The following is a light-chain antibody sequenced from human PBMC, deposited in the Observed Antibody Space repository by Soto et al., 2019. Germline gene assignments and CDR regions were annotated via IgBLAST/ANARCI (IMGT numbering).Light chain of an antibody. Sequence: DIVMTQSPLSLPVSPGEPASISCRSSQNLLHSNGYYYLDWYVQKPGQSPQLLLSLGSNLASGAYDRLSGSGSVTDFTLKISRVEAEDVGVYFCIPAPQTPPPFGHGTKVVIK. CDR3: IPAPQTPPP. V-gene: IGKV2-28*01. J-gene: IGKJ3*01. CDR2: LGS. CDR1: QNLLHSNGYYY.